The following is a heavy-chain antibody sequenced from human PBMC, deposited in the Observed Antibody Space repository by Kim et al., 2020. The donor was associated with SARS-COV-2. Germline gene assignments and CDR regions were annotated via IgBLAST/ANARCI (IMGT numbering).Heavy chain of an antibody. J-gene: IGHJ4*02. CDR1: GFTFSSYS. CDR3: ARKRYSSGWSPFDY. CDR2: ISSSSSYI. D-gene: IGHD6-19*01. Sequence: GGSLRLSCAASGFTFSSYSMNWVRQAPGNGLEWVSSISSSSSYIYYADSVKGRFTISRDNAKNSLYLQMNSLRAEDTAVYYCARKRYSSGWSPFDYWGQGTLVTVSS. V-gene: IGHV3-21*01.